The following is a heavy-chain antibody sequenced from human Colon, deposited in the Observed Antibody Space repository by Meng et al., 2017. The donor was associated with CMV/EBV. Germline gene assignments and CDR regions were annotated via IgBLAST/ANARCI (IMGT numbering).Heavy chain of an antibody. CDR3: ARASNWNGASKNFYNYGMDV. CDR1: GYSFTHNG. Sequence: ASVKVSCKASGYSFTHNGISWVRQAPGQGLEWMGWISGFKGNTKYAQKFQGRVTMTTDTSTSTAYMELGSLRSDDTAVYYCARASNWNGASKNFYNYGMDVWGQGTTVTVSS. J-gene: IGHJ6*02. V-gene: IGHV1-18*01. CDR2: ISGFKGNT. D-gene: IGHD1-20*01.